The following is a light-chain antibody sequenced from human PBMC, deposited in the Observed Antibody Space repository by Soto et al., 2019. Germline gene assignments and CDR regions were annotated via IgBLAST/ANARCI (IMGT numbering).Light chain of an antibody. CDR3: QQYGSSPIT. Sequence: EIVLTQSPGTLSLSPGERATLSCRASQSVSSSYLAWHQQKPGQAPRLLIYGTSSRATGIPDRFSGSGSGTDFTLTISRLEPEDFAVYYCQQYGSSPITFGPGTKVDI. V-gene: IGKV3-20*01. J-gene: IGKJ3*01. CDR1: QSVSSSY. CDR2: GTS.